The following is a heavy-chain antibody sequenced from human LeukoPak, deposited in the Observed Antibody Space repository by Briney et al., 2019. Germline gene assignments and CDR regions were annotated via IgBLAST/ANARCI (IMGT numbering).Heavy chain of an antibody. CDR3: ARAEVAAYDY. CDR2: INHSGST. CDR1: GGSFSGYY. Sequence: SETLSLTCAVYGGSFSGYYWSWIRQPPGKGLEWIGEINHSGSTNYNPSLKSRVTISVDTSKIQFSLKLSSVTAADTAVYYCARAEVAAYDYWGQGTLVTVSS. V-gene: IGHV4-34*01. J-gene: IGHJ4*02. D-gene: IGHD6-19*01.